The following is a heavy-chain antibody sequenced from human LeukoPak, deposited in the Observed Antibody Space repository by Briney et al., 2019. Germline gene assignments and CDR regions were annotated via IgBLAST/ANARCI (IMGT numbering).Heavy chain of an antibody. D-gene: IGHD3-22*01. V-gene: IGHV3-13*01. CDR1: GFTFSSYD. J-gene: IGHJ4*02. CDR2: IGTAGDT. CDR3: ARGSYYDSSGVFDY. Sequence: GGSLRLSCAASGFTFSSYDTHWVRQATGKGLEWVSAIGTAGDTYYPGSVKGRFTISRENAKNSLYLQMNSLRAEDTAVCYCARGSYYDSSGVFDYWGQGTLVTVSS.